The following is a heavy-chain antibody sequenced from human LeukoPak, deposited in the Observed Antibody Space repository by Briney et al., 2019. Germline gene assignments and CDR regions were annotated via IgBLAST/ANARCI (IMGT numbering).Heavy chain of an antibody. V-gene: IGHV1-3*01. CDR2: INAGSGNT. CDR1: GYIFTSSA. CDR3: ARDHSTYYSGVDV. J-gene: IGHJ6*02. Sequence: GASVKVSCKASGYIFTSSAMHWVRQAPGQRLEWMGWINAGSGNTKYSQKFQGRVTIVRDTSASTVYMELSSLKSEDTAVYFCARDHSTYYSGVDVWGQGTTVTVSS.